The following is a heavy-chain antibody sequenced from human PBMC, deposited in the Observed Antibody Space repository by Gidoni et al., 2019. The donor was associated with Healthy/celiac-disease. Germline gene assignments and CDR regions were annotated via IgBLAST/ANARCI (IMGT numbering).Heavy chain of an antibody. V-gene: IGHV4-39*01. J-gene: IGHJ6*02. CDR3: ASTGYSSGWTRIGYYYYGMDV. Sequence: QLQLQESGPGLVKTSETLSLTCTVSGGPISSSSYYWGWIRQPPGKGLEWIGSIYYSGSTYYNPSLKSRVTISVDTSKNQFSLKLSSVTAADTAVYYCASTGYSSGWTRIGYYYYGMDVWGQGTTVTVSS. CDR1: GGPISSSSYY. D-gene: IGHD6-19*01. CDR2: IYYSGST.